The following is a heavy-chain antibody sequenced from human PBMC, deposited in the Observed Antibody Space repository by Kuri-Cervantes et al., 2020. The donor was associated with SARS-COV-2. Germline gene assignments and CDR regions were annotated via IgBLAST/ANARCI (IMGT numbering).Heavy chain of an antibody. CDR3: ARDGTYSSSWRNWFDP. CDR2: IDNSGST. CDR1: GGSISSYY. Sequence: SETLSLTCTVSGGSISSYYWNWIRQRPGKGLEWIGYIDNSGSTNYNLSLKSRVTISVDTSKNQFSLKLSSVTAADTAVYYCARDGTYSSSWRNWFDPWGQGTLVTVSS. V-gene: IGHV4-4*08. D-gene: IGHD6-13*01. J-gene: IGHJ5*02.